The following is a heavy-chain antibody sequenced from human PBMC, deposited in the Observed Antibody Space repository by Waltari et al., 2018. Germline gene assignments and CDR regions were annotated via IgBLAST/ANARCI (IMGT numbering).Heavy chain of an antibody. J-gene: IGHJ5*02. CDR2: INGDGGST. CDR3: TRTRYCSTTTCQVDWFDP. CDR1: GLTFSSSW. V-gene: IGHV3-74*01. D-gene: IGHD2-2*01. Sequence: EVQLVESGGGLVQPGGSLSLSCAASGLTFSSSWMHWVRQAPGKGLVWVSRINGDGGSTSYADSVKGRFTISRDNANKTLYLQMNSLRAEDTAVYYCTRTRYCSTTTCQVDWFDPWGQGTLVTVSS.